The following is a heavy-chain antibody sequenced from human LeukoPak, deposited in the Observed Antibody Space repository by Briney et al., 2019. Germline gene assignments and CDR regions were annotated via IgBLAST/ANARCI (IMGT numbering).Heavy chain of an antibody. D-gene: IGHD3-10*02. V-gene: IGHV3-30*02. J-gene: IGHJ6*02. Sequence: GGSLRLSCAASGFTFSSYGMQWVRQAPGKGLEWVAFIRYDGSSKHYADSVKGRFTISRDNSKNTLYLQMNSLRAEDTAVYYCAKGGRLLCFDIDVWGQGTRVTVPS. CDR1: GFTFSSYG. CDR3: AKGGRLLCFDIDV. CDR2: IRYDGSSK.